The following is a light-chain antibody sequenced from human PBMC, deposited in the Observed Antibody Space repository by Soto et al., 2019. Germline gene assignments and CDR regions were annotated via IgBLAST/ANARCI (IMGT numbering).Light chain of an antibody. CDR2: GAS. CDR3: QQYNDRPGT. Sequence: EIVMTQSPATLSVSPGERANLSCRASQRVSSNLAWFQQKTGQAPRLLIYGASTKATGIPATFSGSGSGTEFTLTISSLQSEDFAVYYCQQYNDRPGTFGQGTKV. J-gene: IGKJ1*01. CDR1: QRVSSN. V-gene: IGKV3-15*01.